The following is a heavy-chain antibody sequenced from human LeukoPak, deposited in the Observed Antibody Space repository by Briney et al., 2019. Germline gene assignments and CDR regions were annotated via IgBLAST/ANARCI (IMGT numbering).Heavy chain of an antibody. CDR3: ARVNIVVLPAAISWFDP. J-gene: IGHJ5*02. V-gene: IGHV1-2*02. D-gene: IGHD2-2*01. Sequence: GASVKVSCKASGYTFTGYYMHWVRQARGQGLEWMGWINPNSGGTNYAQKFQGRVTMTRDTSISTAYMELSRLRSDDTAVYYCARVNIVVLPAAISWFDPRGQRTLVTVSS. CDR2: INPNSGGT. CDR1: GYTFTGYY.